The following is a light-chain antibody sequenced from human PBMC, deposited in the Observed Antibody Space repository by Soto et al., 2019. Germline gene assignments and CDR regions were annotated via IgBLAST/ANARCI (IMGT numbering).Light chain of an antibody. CDR1: RSVSSY. V-gene: IGKV3-11*01. Sequence: EIVLTQSPATLSFSPWESATLSCSATRSVSSYLAWYQQKPGQAPRLLIYDASNRATGIPARFSGSGSGTDFTLTISSLEPEDFAVYYCQQRSNWPPITFGQGTRLEIK. J-gene: IGKJ5*01. CDR2: DAS. CDR3: QQRSNWPPIT.